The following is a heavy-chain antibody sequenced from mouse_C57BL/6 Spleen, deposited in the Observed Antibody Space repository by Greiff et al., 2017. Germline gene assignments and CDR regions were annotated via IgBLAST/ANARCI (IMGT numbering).Heavy chain of an antibody. V-gene: IGHV7-3*01. CDR1: GFTFPDYY. CDR2: IRNKANGYTT. D-gene: IGHD1-1*01. J-gene: IGHJ4*01. CDR3: ARYYYGSNYAMDY. Sequence: VESGGGLVQPGGSLSLSCAASGFTFPDYYMSWVRQPPGKALEWLGFIRNKANGYTTEYSASVKGRFTISRENSQSILYLQMNALRAEDSATYYCARYYYGSNYAMDYWGQGTSVTVSS.